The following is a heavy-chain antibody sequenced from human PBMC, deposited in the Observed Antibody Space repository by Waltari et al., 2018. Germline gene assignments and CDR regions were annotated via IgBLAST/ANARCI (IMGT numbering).Heavy chain of an antibody. V-gene: IGHV4-34*01. CDR3: AREGRGSFSRYYYYYMDV. CDR1: GGSFSGYY. D-gene: IGHD1-26*01. Sequence: QVQLQQWGAGLLKPSETLSLTCAVYGGSFSGYYWSWIRQPPGKGLEWIGEINHSGSTNYNPSLKSRVTISVDTSKNQFSLKLSSVTAADTAVYYCAREGRGSFSRYYYYYMDVWGKGTTVTISS. J-gene: IGHJ6*03. CDR2: INHSGST.